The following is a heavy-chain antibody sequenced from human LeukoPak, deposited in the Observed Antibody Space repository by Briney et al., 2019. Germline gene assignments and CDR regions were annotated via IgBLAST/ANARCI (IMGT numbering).Heavy chain of an antibody. Sequence: GGSLRLSCAASGFTVSSNFMSWVRQAPGKGLEWVAVIYSGGSTYYADSVKGRFTISRDNSKNTLYLQMNSLRAEDTAVYYCARGSWYSSGWPEYFQHWGQGTLVTVSS. CDR3: ARGSWYSSGWPEYFQH. J-gene: IGHJ1*01. CDR1: GFTVSSNF. CDR2: IYSGGST. D-gene: IGHD6-19*01. V-gene: IGHV3-53*01.